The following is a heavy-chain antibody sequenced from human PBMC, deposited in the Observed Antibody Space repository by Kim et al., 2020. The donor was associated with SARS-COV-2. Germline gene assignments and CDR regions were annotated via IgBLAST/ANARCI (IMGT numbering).Heavy chain of an antibody. J-gene: IGHJ6*02. D-gene: IGHD3-10*01. CDR3: AKVFYGSGSSYQRGLLGGMDV. CDR1: GFTFDDYA. Sequence: GGSLRLSCAASGFTFDDYAMHWVRQAPGKGLDWVSGISWNSGSIGYADSVKGRFTISRDNAKNSLYLQMNSLRAEDTDLYYCAKVFYGSGSSYQRGLLGGMDVWGQGTTVTVSS. CDR2: ISWNSGSI. V-gene: IGHV3-9*01.